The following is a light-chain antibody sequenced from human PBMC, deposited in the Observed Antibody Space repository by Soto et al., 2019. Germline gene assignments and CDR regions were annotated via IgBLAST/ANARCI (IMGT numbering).Light chain of an antibody. CDR3: QQYSRYSSYT. J-gene: IGKJ2*01. V-gene: IGKV1-5*03. Sequence: DIQMTQFPSTLSASIGDRVTITCRASQSVSSWLAWYQQKPGKAPKLLIYKASTLDTGVPSRFSGSGSGTDFTLTISSLQPDDFAAYYCQQYSRYSSYTFGQGTRLEIK. CDR1: QSVSSW. CDR2: KAS.